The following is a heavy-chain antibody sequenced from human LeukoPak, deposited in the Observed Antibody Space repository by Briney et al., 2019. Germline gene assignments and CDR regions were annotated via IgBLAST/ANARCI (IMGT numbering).Heavy chain of an antibody. CDR2: IYYSGST. J-gene: IGHJ3*02. V-gene: IGHV4-61*01. CDR1: GGSISSSSYY. Sequence: SETVSLTCTVSGGSISSSSYYWSWIRQPPGKGLEWIGYIYYSGSTNYNPSLKSRVTISVDTSKNQFSLKLSSVTAADTAVYYCARYRRYDAALFDIWGQGTMVTVSS. D-gene: IGHD3-16*01. CDR3: ARYRRYDAALFDI.